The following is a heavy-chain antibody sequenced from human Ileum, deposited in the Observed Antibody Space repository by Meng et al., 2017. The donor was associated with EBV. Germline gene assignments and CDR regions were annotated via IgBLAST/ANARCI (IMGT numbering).Heavy chain of an antibody. CDR1: GASGSSDDYH. V-gene: IGHV4-61*03. D-gene: IGHD1-26*01. Sequence: QVQLQESGPGLVKPAETLSLSCSVSGASGSSDDYHWSWIRQPPGKGLEWIGCMYDSENAKYNPSLSSRVGISIDTSKNHFVLRLTSVTAADTAVYYRAYYNVGRGGVGSWGQGTLVTVSS. J-gene: IGHJ4*02. CDR3: AYYNVGRGGVGS. CDR2: MYDSENA.